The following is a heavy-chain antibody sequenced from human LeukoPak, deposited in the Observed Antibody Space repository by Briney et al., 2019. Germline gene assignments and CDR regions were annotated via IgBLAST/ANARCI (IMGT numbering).Heavy chain of an antibody. CDR2: ISSSSSYI. D-gene: IGHD2-15*01. J-gene: IGHJ3*02. Sequence: GGSLRLSCAASGFTFSSYSMNWVRQAPGKGLEWVSSISSSSSYIYYADSVKGRFTISRDNAKNSLYLQMNSLRAEDTAVYFCARVGWRSVQGAFDIWGQGTMVTVSS. CDR1: GFTFSSYS. V-gene: IGHV3-21*01. CDR3: ARVGWRSVQGAFDI.